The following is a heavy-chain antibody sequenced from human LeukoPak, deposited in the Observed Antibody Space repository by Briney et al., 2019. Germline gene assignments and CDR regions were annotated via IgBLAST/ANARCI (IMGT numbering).Heavy chain of an antibody. Sequence: GGSLRLSCAASGFTFSSYWMHWVRQAPGKGLVWVSRINSDGSSTSYADSVKGRFTISRDNAKNTLYLQMNSLRAEDTAVYYCAKDRDCTNGVCYIDYWGQGTLVTVSS. CDR1: GFTFSSYW. V-gene: IGHV3-74*01. CDR3: AKDRDCTNGVCYIDY. J-gene: IGHJ4*02. CDR2: INSDGSST. D-gene: IGHD2-8*01.